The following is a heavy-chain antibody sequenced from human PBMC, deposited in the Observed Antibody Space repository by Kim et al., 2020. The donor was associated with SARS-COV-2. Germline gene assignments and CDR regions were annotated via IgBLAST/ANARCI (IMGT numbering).Heavy chain of an antibody. CDR2: ISGSGGST. V-gene: IGHV3-23*01. CDR1: GFTFSSYA. D-gene: IGHD3-10*01. Sequence: GGSLRLSCAASGFTFSSYAMSWVRQAPGKGLEWVSAISGSGGSTYYADSVKGRFTISRDNSKNTLYLQMNSLRAEDTAVYYCATRTYGSGSYYRDYYYYYGMDVWGQGTTVTVSS. J-gene: IGHJ6*02. CDR3: ATRTYGSGSYYRDYYYYYGMDV.